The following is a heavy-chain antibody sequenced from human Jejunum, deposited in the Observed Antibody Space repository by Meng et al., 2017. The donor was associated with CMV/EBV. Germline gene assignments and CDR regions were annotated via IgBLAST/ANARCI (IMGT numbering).Heavy chain of an antibody. CDR2: IKDDGGEK. V-gene: IGHV3-7*01. CDR3: ARRWFGELLSYYFDH. J-gene: IGHJ4*02. Sequence: GFTFRNNWMTWVRQAPGKGLEWVANIKDDGGEKFYVDSVKGRFTISRDNAKNSLYLQMEGLRAEDTAVYYCARRWFGELLSYYFDHWGQGTLVTVSS. D-gene: IGHD3-10*01. CDR1: GFTFRNNW.